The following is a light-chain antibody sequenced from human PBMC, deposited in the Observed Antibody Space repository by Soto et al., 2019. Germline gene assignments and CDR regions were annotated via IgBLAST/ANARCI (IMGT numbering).Light chain of an antibody. V-gene: IGLV2-14*01. J-gene: IGLJ1*01. CDR3: FSHRRGDSHV. CDR1: SSDVGAYNY. Sequence: QSVLTQPASVSGSPGQSITISCTGISSDVGAYNYVSWYQQYPGKAPKLMIYGVTNRPSGVSNRFSGSKTGNTASLTISGLQPEDDADYYCFSHRRGDSHVFGTGTKVTVL. CDR2: GVT.